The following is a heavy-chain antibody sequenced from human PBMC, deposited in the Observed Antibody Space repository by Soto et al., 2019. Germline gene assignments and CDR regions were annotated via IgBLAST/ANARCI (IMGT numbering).Heavy chain of an antibody. Sequence: GGSLRLSCAASGFTFSSYSMNWVRQAPGKGLEWVSYISSSSSTIYYADSVKGRFTISRDNAKNSLYLQMNSLRAEDTAVYYCAREPDDHYDSSGYYYVGFNWGQGTLVTVSS. CDR1: GFTFSSYS. CDR3: AREPDDHYDSSGYYYVGFN. J-gene: IGHJ4*02. CDR2: ISSSSSTI. V-gene: IGHV3-48*01. D-gene: IGHD3-22*01.